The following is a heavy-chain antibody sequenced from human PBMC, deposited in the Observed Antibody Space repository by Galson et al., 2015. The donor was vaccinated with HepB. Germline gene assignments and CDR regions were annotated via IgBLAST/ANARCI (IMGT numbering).Heavy chain of an antibody. CDR1: GFTVSSNY. D-gene: IGHD2-2*01. J-gene: IGHJ6*02. Sequence: LRLSCAASGFTVSSNYMSWVRQAPGKGLEWVSVIYSGGSTYYADSVKGRFTISRDNSKNTLYLQMNSLRAEDTAVYYCARDRGCSSTSCYEIGDYYYYYGMDVWGQGTTVTVSS. V-gene: IGHV3-66*01. CDR3: ARDRGCSSTSCYEIGDYYYYYGMDV. CDR2: IYSGGST.